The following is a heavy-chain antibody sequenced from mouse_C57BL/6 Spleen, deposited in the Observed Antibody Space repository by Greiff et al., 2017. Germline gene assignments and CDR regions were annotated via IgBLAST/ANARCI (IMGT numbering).Heavy chain of an antibody. CDR1: GYTFTSYW. V-gene: IGHV1-52*01. J-gene: IGHJ4*01. CDR3: ARRLGRGYAMDY. CDR2: IDPSDSET. D-gene: IGHD4-1*01. Sequence: QVQLQQPGAELVRPGSSVKLSCKASGYTFTSYWMHWVKQRPIQGLEWIGNIDPSDSETHYNQKFKDKATLTVDKSSSTAYMQLSSLPSEDSAVYYCARRLGRGYAMDYWGQGTSVTVSS.